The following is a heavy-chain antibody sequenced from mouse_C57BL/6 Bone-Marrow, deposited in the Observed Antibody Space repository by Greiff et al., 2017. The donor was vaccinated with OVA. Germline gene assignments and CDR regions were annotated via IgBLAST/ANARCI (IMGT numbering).Heavy chain of an antibody. CDR1: GYTFTSYW. CDR2: IHPNSGST. Sequence: QVQLQQPGAELVKPGASVKLSCKASGYTFTSYWMHWVKQRPGHGLEWIGMIHPNSGSTNYNEKFKSKATLTVDKSSSTAYMQLSSLTSEDSAVYYCASLDSSGYVGDYWGQGTTLTVSS. V-gene: IGHV1-64*01. D-gene: IGHD3-2*02. CDR3: ASLDSSGYVGDY. J-gene: IGHJ2*01.